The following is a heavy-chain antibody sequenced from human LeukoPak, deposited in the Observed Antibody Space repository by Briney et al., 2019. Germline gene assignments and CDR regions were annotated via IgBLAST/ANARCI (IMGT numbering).Heavy chain of an antibody. V-gene: IGHV1-24*01. J-gene: IGHJ5*02. D-gene: IGHD4-17*01. CDR3: ATGGNRLRLDWFDP. CDR2: FDPEDGET. Sequence: ASVKVSCKASGYTFTSYYMHWVRQAPGKGLEWMGGFDPEDGETIYAQKFQGRVTMTEDTSTDTAYMELSSLRSEDTAVYYCATGGNRLRLDWFDPWGQGTLVTVSS. CDR1: GYTFTSYY.